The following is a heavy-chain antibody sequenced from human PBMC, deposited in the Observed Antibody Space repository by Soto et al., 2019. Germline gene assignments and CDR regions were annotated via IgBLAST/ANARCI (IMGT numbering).Heavy chain of an antibody. J-gene: IGHJ4*02. CDR1: GGSISSYY. CDR2: IYYSGST. Sequence: QVQLQESGPGLVKPSETLSLTCTASGGSISSYYGSWIRQPPGKGLEWMGYIYYSGSTNYNPSLKSRVTISVDTSKNQFSLKLSSVTAADTAVYYCARRYGGNFDYWGQGTLVTVSS. CDR3: ARRYGGNFDY. V-gene: IGHV4-59*01. D-gene: IGHD3-16*01.